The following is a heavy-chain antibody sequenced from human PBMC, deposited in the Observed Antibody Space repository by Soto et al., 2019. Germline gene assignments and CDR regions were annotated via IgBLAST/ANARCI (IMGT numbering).Heavy chain of an antibody. V-gene: IGHV1-18*01. CDR3: AATGGNYFGLDV. CDR2: ISGYNGNT. Sequence: VKVSCKTSDNTFTHYGINWVRQAPGQGLEWMGWISGYNGNTKYAQKFQDRVTMTADTSTRTAFMEVRSLTSDDTGVYFCAATGGNYFGLDVWGQGTTVTV. J-gene: IGHJ6*02. CDR1: DNTFTHYG. D-gene: IGHD2-8*02.